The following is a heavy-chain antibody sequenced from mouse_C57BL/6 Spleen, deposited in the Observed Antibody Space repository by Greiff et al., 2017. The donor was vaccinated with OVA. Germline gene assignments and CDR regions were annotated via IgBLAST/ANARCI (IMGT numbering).Heavy chain of an antibody. D-gene: IGHD2-5*01. CDR2: IRLKSDNYAT. CDR1: GFTFSNYW. V-gene: IGHV6-3*01. CDR3: TGSNYPYFDY. Sequence: DVHLVESGGGLVQPGGSMKLSCVASGFTFSNYWMNWVRQSPEKGLEWVAQIRLKSDNYATHYAESVKGRFTISRDDSKSSVYLQMNNLRAEDTGIYYCTGSNYPYFDYWGQGTTLTVSS. J-gene: IGHJ2*01.